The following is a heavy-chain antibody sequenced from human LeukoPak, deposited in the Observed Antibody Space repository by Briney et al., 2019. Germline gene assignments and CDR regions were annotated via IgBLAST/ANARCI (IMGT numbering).Heavy chain of an antibody. V-gene: IGHV3-30-3*01. CDR2: ISYDGSNK. Sequence: GSLRLSCAASGFTFSSYAMHWVRQAPGKGLEWVAVISYDGSNKYYADSVKGRFTISRDNSKNTLYLQMNSLRAEDTAVYYCASLHIAVAGPDYWGQGTLVTVSS. D-gene: IGHD6-19*01. CDR3: ASLHIAVAGPDY. J-gene: IGHJ4*02. CDR1: GFTFSSYA.